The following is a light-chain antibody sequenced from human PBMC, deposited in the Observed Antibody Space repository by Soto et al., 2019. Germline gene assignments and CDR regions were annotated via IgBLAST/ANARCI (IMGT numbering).Light chain of an antibody. CDR1: SSNIGAGYD. Sequence: QSVLTQPPSVSGAPGQRVTISCTGSSSNIGAGYDVHWYQQLPGTAPKLLIYGTSNRPSGVPDRFAGSKSGTSASLAITGLQAEDEADYYRQSYDSSLSGVVFGGGTKLTVL. CDR3: QSYDSSLSGVV. J-gene: IGLJ2*01. CDR2: GTS. V-gene: IGLV1-40*01.